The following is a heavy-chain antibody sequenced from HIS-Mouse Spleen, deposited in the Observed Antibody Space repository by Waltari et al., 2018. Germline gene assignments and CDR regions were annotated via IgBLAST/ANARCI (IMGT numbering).Heavy chain of an antibody. CDR3: ATGRPTGLVLKRMITPSFDY. J-gene: IGHJ4*02. D-gene: IGHD3-16*01. V-gene: IGHV1-24*01. CDR2: FDPEDGET. CDR1: GYTLTELS. Sequence: QVQLVQSGAEVKKPGASVKVSCKVSGYTLTELSLPWVRQAPGKGLEWMGGFDPEDGETIYAQKFQGRVTMTEDTSTDTAYMELSSLRSEDTAVYYCATGRPTGLVLKRMITPSFDYWGQGTLVTVSS.